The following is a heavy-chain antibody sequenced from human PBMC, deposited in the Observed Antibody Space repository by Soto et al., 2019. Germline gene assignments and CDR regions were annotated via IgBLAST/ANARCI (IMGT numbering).Heavy chain of an antibody. CDR3: ARDHRYGDSLFYYYYYGMDV. D-gene: IGHD4-17*01. CDR1: GFTFSSYA. J-gene: IGHJ6*02. V-gene: IGHV3-30-3*01. Sequence: GGSLRLSCAASGFTFSSYAMHWVRQAPGKGLEWVAVISYDGSNKYYADSVKGRFTISRDNSKNTLYLQMNSLRAEDTAVYYCARDHRYGDSLFYYYYYGMDVWGQGTTVTVSS. CDR2: ISYDGSNK.